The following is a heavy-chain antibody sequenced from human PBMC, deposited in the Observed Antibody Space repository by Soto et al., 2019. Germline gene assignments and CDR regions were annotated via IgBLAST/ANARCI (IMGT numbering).Heavy chain of an antibody. D-gene: IGHD3-10*01. J-gene: IGHJ6*02. CDR1: GFTFSLYS. V-gene: IGHV3-48*02. Sequence: EVQLVESGGGLVQPGGSLRLSCAASGFTFSLYSMSWVRQAPGKGLEWVSYISRSSTVIHYADSVNGRFTISRDDATNSMHLQMNSLRDGDTAVYYCARAVTWGLDVWGQGTTVSISS. CDR3: ARAVTWGLDV. CDR2: ISRSSTVI.